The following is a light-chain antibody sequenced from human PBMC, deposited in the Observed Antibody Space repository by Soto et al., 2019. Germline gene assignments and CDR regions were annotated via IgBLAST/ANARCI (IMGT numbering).Light chain of an antibody. CDR1: QSLRPTY. Sequence: EVVLTQSPDTLSLSPGETATLSCRASQSLRPTYVAWYQQKPGQAPRPLIYGASFRATDIPNRFSGRGSGTDFTLSISRLEPEDFAVYYCQQYVTSPRTLGQGTKVDIK. V-gene: IGKV3-20*01. J-gene: IGKJ1*01. CDR3: QQYVTSPRT. CDR2: GAS.